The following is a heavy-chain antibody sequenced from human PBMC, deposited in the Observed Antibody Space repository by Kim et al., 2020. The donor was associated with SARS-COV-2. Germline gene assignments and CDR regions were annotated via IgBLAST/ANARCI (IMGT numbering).Heavy chain of an antibody. CDR2: T. J-gene: IGHJ4*02. D-gene: IGHD3-10*01. V-gene: IGHV3-7*01. Sequence: TYDVYSCKGRFTISRDNAQNALYLQMNSLRAEDPAVYYCARDSVSRGAPLWGQGTLVTVSS. CDR3: ARDSVSRGAPL.